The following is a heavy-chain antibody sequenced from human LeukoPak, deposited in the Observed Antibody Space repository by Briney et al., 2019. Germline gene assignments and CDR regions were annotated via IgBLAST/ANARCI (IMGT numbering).Heavy chain of an antibody. CDR1: GNSLRDTS. Sequence: GASVKVSCKVSGNSLRDTSIHWVRQAPGQWLEWMGGFEPEDGEPIFAQTFQGRLSMTEDTSTDTAHMELSSLTVEGTAVYYCATADKWEPLDYWGQGTLVTVSS. D-gene: IGHD1-26*01. CDR2: FEPEDGEP. J-gene: IGHJ4*02. V-gene: IGHV1-24*01. CDR3: ATADKWEPLDY.